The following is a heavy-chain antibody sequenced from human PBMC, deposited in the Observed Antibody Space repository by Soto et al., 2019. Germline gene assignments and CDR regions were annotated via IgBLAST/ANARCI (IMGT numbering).Heavy chain of an antibody. CDR2: MYHSGTT. CDR3: ARGGGYGLGIDY. Sequence: SETLSLTCAVSGGSISSGGYSWSWIRQPPGKGLEWIGYMYHSGTTYYNPSLKSRITISIDTSKNQFSLKLSSVTAADTAVYYCARGGGYGLGIDYWGQGTLVTVSS. D-gene: IGHD5-18*01. J-gene: IGHJ4*02. V-gene: IGHV4-30-2*05. CDR1: GGSISSGGYS.